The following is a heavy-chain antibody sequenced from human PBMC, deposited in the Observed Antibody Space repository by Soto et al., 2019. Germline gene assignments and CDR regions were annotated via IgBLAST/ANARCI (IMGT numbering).Heavy chain of an antibody. CDR1: GFSPSTSGVG. V-gene: IGHV2-5*02. J-gene: IGHJ4*02. CDR2: IYWDDDK. Sequence: GPTLVNPTQTLTLTCTFSGFSPSTSGVGVGWIRQPPGKALEWLALIYWDDDKRYSPSLKSRLTITKDTSKNQVVLTLTNIDPVDTATYYCAHSLSDTMIVVVYPYYFDYWGQGTLVTVCS. D-gene: IGHD3-22*01. CDR3: AHSLSDTMIVVVYPYYFDY.